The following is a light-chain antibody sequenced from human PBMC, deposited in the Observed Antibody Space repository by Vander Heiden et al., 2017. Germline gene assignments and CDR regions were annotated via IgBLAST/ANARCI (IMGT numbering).Light chain of an antibody. Sequence: SFVMTQPPPVSVAPGPKATINWWGNHIGSKSVHWYQQMPGQAPVVVVYDDDDRPSGIPERFSGSNSGNTATLTISRVEVGDEADYYCQLWDSNSDHVVFGGGTRLTVL. J-gene: IGLJ3*02. CDR2: DDD. V-gene: IGLV3-21*02. CDR1: HIGSKS. CDR3: QLWDSNSDHVV.